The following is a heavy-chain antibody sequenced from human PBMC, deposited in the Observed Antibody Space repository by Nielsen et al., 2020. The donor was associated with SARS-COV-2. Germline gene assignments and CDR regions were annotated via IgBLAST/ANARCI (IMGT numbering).Heavy chain of an antibody. J-gene: IGHJ6*03. V-gene: IGHV3-33*01. CDR3: ASSGDYYYMDV. CDR1: GFTFSSYG. D-gene: IGHD6-25*01. Sequence: GGSLRLSCAASGFTFSSYGMHWVRQAPGKGLEWVAVIWYDGSNKYYADSVKGRFTISRDNSENTLYLQMNSLRAEDTAVYYCASSGDYYYMDVWGKGTTVTVSS. CDR2: IWYDGSNK.